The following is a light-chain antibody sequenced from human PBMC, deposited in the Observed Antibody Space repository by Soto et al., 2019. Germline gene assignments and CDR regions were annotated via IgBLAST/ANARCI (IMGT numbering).Light chain of an antibody. Sequence: DIQMTQSPSSLSASVGDRVTITCRASQSISSYLNWYQQKPGKATKLLIYAASSLQSGVPSRFSGSGSGTDFTLTISSLQPEDFATYYCQQSYSTKYTFGQGTKVDIX. CDR3: QQSYSTKYT. J-gene: IGKJ2*01. CDR1: QSISSY. V-gene: IGKV1-39*01. CDR2: AAS.